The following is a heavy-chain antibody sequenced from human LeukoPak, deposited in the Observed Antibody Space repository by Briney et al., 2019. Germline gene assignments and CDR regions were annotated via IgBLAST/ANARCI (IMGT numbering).Heavy chain of an antibody. CDR3: AKDKWWGASAH. CDR1: GFTFSGHW. Sequence: PGGSLRLSCAASGFTFSGHWMHWVRQTPGKGLVGVADINGDGTATNYAGSGKGRFTISSDNAKNTLYLQMNPLRAEDTAVYYCAKDKWWGASAHWGQGSLVTVSS. D-gene: IGHD2-8*01. CDR2: INGDGTAT. V-gene: IGHV3-74*01. J-gene: IGHJ4*02.